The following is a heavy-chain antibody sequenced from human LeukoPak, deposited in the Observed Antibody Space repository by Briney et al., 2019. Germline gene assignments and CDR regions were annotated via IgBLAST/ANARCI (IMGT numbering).Heavy chain of an antibody. Sequence: EASVKASCKASGYPFVSSGISWVRQAPGQGLEWMGWISAYNGNTIYAQKFQGRVTMTTDTSTSTAYMELRSLRSDDTAVYYCARGGSGTSPFDYWGQGTLVTVSS. D-gene: IGHD6-19*01. V-gene: IGHV1-18*01. CDR2: ISAYNGNT. CDR3: ARGGSGTSPFDY. CDR1: GYPFVSSG. J-gene: IGHJ4*02.